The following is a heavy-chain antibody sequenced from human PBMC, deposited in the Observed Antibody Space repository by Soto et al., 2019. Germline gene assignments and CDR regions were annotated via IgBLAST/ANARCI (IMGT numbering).Heavy chain of an antibody. CDR2: ISSTTNYI. V-gene: IGHV3-21*01. CDR3: ARESEDLASNFDY. Sequence: GGSLRLSCAASGFTFTRYSMNWVRQAPGRGLEWVSSISSTTNYIYYADSMKGRFTVSRDNAKNSVYLEMNSLSAEDTAVYYCARESEDLASNFDYWGQGTLVTVYS. CDR1: GFTFTRYS. J-gene: IGHJ4*02.